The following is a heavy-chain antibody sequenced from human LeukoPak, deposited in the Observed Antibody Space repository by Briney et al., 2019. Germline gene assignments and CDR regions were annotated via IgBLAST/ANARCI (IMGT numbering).Heavy chain of an antibody. CDR2: IYWDDGK. J-gene: IGHJ5*02. V-gene: IGHV2-5*02. CDR3: ARRQERYYYDSSGYYLAGWFDP. CDR1: GFSLSTSGVG. Sequence: SGPTLVKPTQTLTLTCTFSGFSLSTSGVGVGWIRQPPGKALEWLALIYWDDGKRYSPSLKSRLTITKDTSKNQVVLTMTNMDPVDTATYYCARRQERYYYDSSGYYLAGWFDPWGQGTLVTVSS. D-gene: IGHD3-22*01.